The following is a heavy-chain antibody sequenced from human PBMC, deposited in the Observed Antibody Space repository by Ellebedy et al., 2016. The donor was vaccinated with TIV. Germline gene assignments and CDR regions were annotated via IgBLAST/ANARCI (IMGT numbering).Heavy chain of an antibody. Sequence: AASVKVSCKASGYTFITYGVNWVRQAPGQGLEWMGWISVNNGTTKFAEKFQGRVTMTTDTSTTTAYMELRSLRSYDTAVYFCERGNCDKKTCYDVMGWFELWGQGSLVTVSS. CDR3: ERGNCDKKTCYDVMGWFEL. D-gene: IGHD5-12*01. J-gene: IGHJ5*02. CDR2: ISVNNGTT. CDR1: GYTFITYG. V-gene: IGHV1-18*01.